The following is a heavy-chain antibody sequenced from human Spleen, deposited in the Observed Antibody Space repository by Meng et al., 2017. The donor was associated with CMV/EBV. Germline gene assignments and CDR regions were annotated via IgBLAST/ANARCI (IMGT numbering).Heavy chain of an antibody. Sequence: ESLKISCAASGFTVSSNYMSWVRQAPGKGLEWVSVIYSGGSTCYSDSVKGRFTISRDNSKNTLYLQMNSLRAEDTAVYYCARENYLAIAARDYCGQGTPVTVSS. D-gene: IGHD6-6*01. CDR3: ARENYLAIAARDY. CDR2: IYSGGST. J-gene: IGHJ4*02. V-gene: IGHV3-66*02. CDR1: GFTVSSNY.